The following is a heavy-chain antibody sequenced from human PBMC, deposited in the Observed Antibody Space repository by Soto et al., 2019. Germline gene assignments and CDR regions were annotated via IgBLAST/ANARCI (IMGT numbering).Heavy chain of an antibody. CDR1: GYNFDTSW. Sequence: PGESLKISCKVSGYNFDTSWIGWVRQMPGKGLEWMGIIFPADSDTRYSPSFQGQVTLSVDKSISTAFLQWSSLKASDTAMYYCATIPSYYYYGMDVWGQGTTVTVSS. CDR2: IFPADSDT. V-gene: IGHV5-51*01. D-gene: IGHD2-21*01. CDR3: ATIPSYYYYGMDV. J-gene: IGHJ6*02.